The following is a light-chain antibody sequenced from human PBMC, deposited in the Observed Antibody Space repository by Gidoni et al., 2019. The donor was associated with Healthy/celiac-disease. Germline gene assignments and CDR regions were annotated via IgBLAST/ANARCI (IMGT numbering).Light chain of an antibody. CDR1: QSVLYSSNNKNY. Sequence: DIVMTQSPDSLAVSLGERATINCKSSQSVLYSSNNKNYLAWYQQKPGQPPKLLIYWASTRESGVPDRFSGSGSGTDFTLTISSLQAEDVAVYYCQQYYSTPRTLXXXTKXEIK. J-gene: IGKJ1*01. CDR3: QQYYSTPRT. V-gene: IGKV4-1*01. CDR2: WAS.